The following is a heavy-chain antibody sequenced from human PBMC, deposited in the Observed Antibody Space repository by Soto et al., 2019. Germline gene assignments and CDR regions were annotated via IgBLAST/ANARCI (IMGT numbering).Heavy chain of an antibody. CDR1: GGSISSYY. J-gene: IGHJ5*02. V-gene: IGHV4-59*08. D-gene: IGHD2-21*01. Sequence: SETLSLTCTISGGSISSYYWSWIRQPPGKGLEWIGYIYYSGSTNYNPSLKSRVTISVDTSKNQFSLKLSSVTAADTAVYYCARHFVAASRTNWFDPWGHVTLVTVSS. CDR2: IYYSGST. CDR3: ARHFVAASRTNWFDP.